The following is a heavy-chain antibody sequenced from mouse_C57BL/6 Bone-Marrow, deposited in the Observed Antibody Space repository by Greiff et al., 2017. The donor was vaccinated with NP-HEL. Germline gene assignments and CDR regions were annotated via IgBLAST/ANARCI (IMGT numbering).Heavy chain of an antibody. CDR2: IHPNSGST. CDR1: GYTFTSYW. Sequence: QVQLQQPGAELVKPGASVKLSCKASGYTFTSYWMHWVKQRPGQGLEWIGMIHPNSGSTNYNEKFKSKATLTVDKSSSTAYMQLSSLTSEDSAVYYCAGRSITTVVAWYFDVWGTGTTVTVSS. V-gene: IGHV1-64*01. CDR3: AGRSITTVVAWYFDV. J-gene: IGHJ1*03. D-gene: IGHD1-1*01.